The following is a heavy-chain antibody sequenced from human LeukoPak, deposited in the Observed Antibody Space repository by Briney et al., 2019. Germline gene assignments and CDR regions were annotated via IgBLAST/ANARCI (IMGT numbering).Heavy chain of an antibody. CDR3: ARDGINYYGSGSLFDY. V-gene: IGHV4-39*07. CDR1: GGSISRSSYY. D-gene: IGHD3-10*01. J-gene: IGHJ4*02. Sequence: SETLFLTCTVSGGSISRSSYYWGWIRQPPGKGLEWIGSIYYSGSTYYNPSLKSRVTISVDTSKNQFSLKLSSVTAADTAVYYCARDGINYYGSGSLFDYWGQGTLVTVSS. CDR2: IYYSGST.